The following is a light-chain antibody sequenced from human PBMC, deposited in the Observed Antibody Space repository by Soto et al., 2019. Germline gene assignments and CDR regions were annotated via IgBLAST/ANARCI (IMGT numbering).Light chain of an antibody. V-gene: IGLV1-51*01. CDR1: NSNIGNNY. J-gene: IGLJ2*01. CDR2: DNN. Sequence: QSVLTQPPSVSAAPGQKVTISCSGSNSNIGNNYVSWYQQLPGTTPKLLIYDNNQRPSGIPDRFSASKSGTSATLAITGLQTGDEADYYCETWDDSLTAAVFGGGTKLTAL. CDR3: ETWDDSLTAAV.